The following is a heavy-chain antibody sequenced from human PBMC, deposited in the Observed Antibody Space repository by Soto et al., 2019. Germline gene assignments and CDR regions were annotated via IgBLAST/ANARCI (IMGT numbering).Heavy chain of an antibody. CDR3: AGASVVTARITLDYFYWHYGMDV. V-gene: IGHV1-69*01. CDR1: GGTFSNYA. CDR2: IIPLFSTA. J-gene: IGHJ6*02. Sequence: QVQLVQSGAEVRKPGSSVKVSCKASGGTFSNYALSWVRQAPGQGLEWMGGIIPLFSTANYAQKFQGTATIIADESTSTAYMELSSLRSEDTAVYYCAGASVVTARITLDYFYWHYGMDVWGQGTTVTVAS. D-gene: IGHD5-18*01.